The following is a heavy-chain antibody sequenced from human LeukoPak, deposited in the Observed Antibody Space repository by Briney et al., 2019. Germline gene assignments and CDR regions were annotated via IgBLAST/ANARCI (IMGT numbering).Heavy chain of an antibody. Sequence: PSETLSLTCTVSGGSISSGSYYWSWIRQPAGKGLERIGRIYTSGSTNYNPSLKSRVTISVDTSKNQFSLKLSSVTAADTAVYYCARASTYYYDSSGYYLNWFDPWGQGTLVTVSS. D-gene: IGHD3-22*01. CDR3: ARASTYYYDSSGYYLNWFDP. V-gene: IGHV4-61*02. CDR2: IYTSGST. J-gene: IGHJ5*02. CDR1: GGSISSGSYY.